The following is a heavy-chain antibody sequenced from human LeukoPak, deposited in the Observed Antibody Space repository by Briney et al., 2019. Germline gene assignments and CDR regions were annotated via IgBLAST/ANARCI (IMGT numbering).Heavy chain of an antibody. CDR3: ASLTTAEAFDI. CDR2: IYDSGST. J-gene: IGHJ3*02. V-gene: IGHV4-59*01. Sequence: SETLSLTCIVSGGPISVDYWSWIRQPPGKGLEWIGYIYDSGSTNYNPSLKSRVTISVDTSKNQFSLKLSSVTAADTAVYYCASLTTAEAFDIWGQGTMVTVSS. D-gene: IGHD3-22*01. CDR1: GGPISVDY.